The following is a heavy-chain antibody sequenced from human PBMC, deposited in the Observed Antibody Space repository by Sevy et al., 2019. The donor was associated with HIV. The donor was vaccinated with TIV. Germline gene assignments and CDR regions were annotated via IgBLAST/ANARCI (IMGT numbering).Heavy chain of an antibody. V-gene: IGHV3-48*03. CDR3: ASALPPSASTVPQFDY. Sequence: GGSLRLSCAASGFLFSSYEMNWVRQAPGKGLEWVSYITKSGISVYYSDSVRGRFTTFRDNAKNFLFLQMNSLSAEDTAVYYCASALPPSASTVPQFDYWGQGTLVTVSS. CDR2: ITKSGISV. J-gene: IGHJ4*02. CDR1: GFLFSSYE. D-gene: IGHD2-2*01.